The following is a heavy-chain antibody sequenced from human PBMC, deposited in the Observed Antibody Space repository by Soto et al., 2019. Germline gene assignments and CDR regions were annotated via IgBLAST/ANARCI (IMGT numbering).Heavy chain of an antibody. Sequence: EVQLVESGGGLVQPGGSLRLSCAAYGYTFRSYWMSWVRQAPGKGLEWVANIKQDGSEKYYVDSVKGRFTISRDNAKNSLYLQMNSLRAEDTAVYYCARYHVTRDAFDIWGQGTMVTVSS. CDR3: ARYHVTRDAFDI. J-gene: IGHJ3*02. CDR1: GYTFRSYW. CDR2: IKQDGSEK. V-gene: IGHV3-7*01. D-gene: IGHD2-2*01.